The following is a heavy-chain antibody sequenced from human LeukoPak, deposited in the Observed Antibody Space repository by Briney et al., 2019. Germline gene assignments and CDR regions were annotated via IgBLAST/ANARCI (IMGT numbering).Heavy chain of an antibody. CDR2: IYYSGST. J-gene: IGHJ4*02. CDR1: GGSISSYY. D-gene: IGHD6-19*01. V-gene: IGHV4-59*01. CDR3: ASASGWYSGYYFDY. Sequence: PSETLSLTCTVSGGSISSYYWSWIRQPPGKGLEWIGYIYYSGSTNYNPSLKSRVTISVDTSKNQFSLKLSSVTAADTAVYYCASASGWYSGYYFDYRGQGTLVTVSS.